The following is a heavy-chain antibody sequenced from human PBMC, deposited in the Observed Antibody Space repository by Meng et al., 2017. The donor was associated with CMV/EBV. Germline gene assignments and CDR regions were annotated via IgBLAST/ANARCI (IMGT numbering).Heavy chain of an antibody. J-gene: IGHJ4*02. D-gene: IGHD3-22*01. CDR2: LNWNSNHI. CDR1: GFIFDDYS. Sequence: GGSLRLSCAVSGFIFDDYSMHWVRQAPGKGPEWLLSLNWNSNHIGQAESVKGRFGISRDNAKNYLYLQMNSLRVEDTAVYYCVKDGFSYQSSGGTFESWGQGTRVTVSS. CDR3: VKDGFSYQSSGGTFES. V-gene: IGHV3-9*01.